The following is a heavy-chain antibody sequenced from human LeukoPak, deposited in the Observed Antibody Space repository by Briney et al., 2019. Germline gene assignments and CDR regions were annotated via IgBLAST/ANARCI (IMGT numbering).Heavy chain of an antibody. CDR3: ARALDSYGYSLAFDI. CDR2: ISSSSSYI. J-gene: IGHJ3*02. CDR1: GFTFSDYY. Sequence: PGGSLRLSCAASGFTFSDYYMNWVRQAPGKGLEWVSSISSSSSYIYYADSVKGRFTISRDNAKNSLYLQMNSLRAEDTAVYYCARALDSYGYSLAFDIWGQGTMVTVSS. V-gene: IGHV3-21*01. D-gene: IGHD5-18*01.